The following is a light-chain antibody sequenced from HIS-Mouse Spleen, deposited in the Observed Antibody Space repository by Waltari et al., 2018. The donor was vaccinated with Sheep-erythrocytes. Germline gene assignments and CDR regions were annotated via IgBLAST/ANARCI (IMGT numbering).Light chain of an antibody. J-gene: IGLJ3*02. CDR1: SSAVGGYNY. CDR2: EVS. V-gene: IGLV2-8*01. Sequence: QSALTQPPSASGSPGQSVTISCTGTSSAVGGYNYVPWYQQHPGKAPKLLIYEVSKRPSGVPDRFSGSKSGNTASLTVSGLQAEGEADYYCSSYAGSNNWVFGGGTKLTVL. CDR3: SSYAGSNNWV.